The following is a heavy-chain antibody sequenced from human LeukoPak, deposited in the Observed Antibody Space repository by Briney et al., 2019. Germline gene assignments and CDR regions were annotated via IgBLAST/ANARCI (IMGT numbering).Heavy chain of an antibody. V-gene: IGHV3-7*04. CDR3: ARGGLVVVVAATSYFDY. CDR1: GFTFSSYW. D-gene: IGHD2-15*01. Sequence: GGSLRLSCAASGFTFSSYWMSWARQAPGKGLEWVANIKQDGSEKYYVDSVKGRFTISRDNAKNSLYLQMNSLRAEDTAVYYCARGGLVVVVAATSYFDYWGQGTLVTVSS. J-gene: IGHJ4*02. CDR2: IKQDGSEK.